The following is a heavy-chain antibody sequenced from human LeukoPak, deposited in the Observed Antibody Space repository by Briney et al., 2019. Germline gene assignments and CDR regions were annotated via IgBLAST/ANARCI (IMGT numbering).Heavy chain of an antibody. CDR2: ISSSSSYI. D-gene: IGHD6-13*01. V-gene: IGHV3-21*01. J-gene: IGHJ5*02. Sequence: PGGSLRLSCAASGFTFSDYYMNWIRQAPGKGLEWVSSISSSSSYIYYADSVKGRFTISRDNAKNSLYLQMNSLRAEDTAVYYCARGLSSSSWYWSNWFDPRGQGTLVTVSS. CDR3: ARGLSSSSWYWSNWFDP. CDR1: GFTFSDYY.